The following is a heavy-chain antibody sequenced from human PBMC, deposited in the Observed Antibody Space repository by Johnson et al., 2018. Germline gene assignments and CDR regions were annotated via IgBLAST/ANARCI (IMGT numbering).Heavy chain of an antibody. J-gene: IGHJ5*02. CDR2: ITWNSGSI. D-gene: IGHD3-10*01. V-gene: IGHV3-9*01. CDR1: GFTFDDYA. CDR3: AKDRTMVRGSWFDP. Sequence: VQLVQSGGGLVQPGKSLRLSCVASGFTFDDYAMHWVRQAPGKGLEWVSSITWNSGSIAYADSVKGRFTISRDSAKNSLYLQMYSLRAEDTALYYCAKDRTMVRGSWFDPWGQGTLVTVSS.